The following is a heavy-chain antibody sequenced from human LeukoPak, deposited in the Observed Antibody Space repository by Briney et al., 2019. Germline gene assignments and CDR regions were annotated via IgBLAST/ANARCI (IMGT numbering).Heavy chain of an antibody. CDR2: IYYSGST. V-gene: IGHV4-59*01. CDR3: ARGGGDGYNYGY. J-gene: IGHJ4*02. Sequence: PSETLSLTCTVSGGSISSYYWSWIRQPPGKGLEWIGYIYYSGSTNYNPSLKSRVTISVDTSKNQFSLKLSSVTAADTAVYYCARGGGDGYNYGYWGQGTLVTVSS. D-gene: IGHD5-24*01. CDR1: GGSISSYY.